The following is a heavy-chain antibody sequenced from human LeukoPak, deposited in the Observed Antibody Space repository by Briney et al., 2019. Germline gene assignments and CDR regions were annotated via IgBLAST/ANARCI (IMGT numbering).Heavy chain of an antibody. D-gene: IGHD2-21*02. Sequence: GGSLRLSCAASGFTFSSYGMSWVRQAPGKGLEWVSAISSSGSTIYYADSVKGRFTISRDNAKNSLYLQMNSLRAEDTAVYYCARDGRRLTKLDYWGQGTLVTVSS. J-gene: IGHJ4*02. CDR2: ISSSGSTI. CDR3: ARDGRRLTKLDY. V-gene: IGHV3-48*04. CDR1: GFTFSSYG.